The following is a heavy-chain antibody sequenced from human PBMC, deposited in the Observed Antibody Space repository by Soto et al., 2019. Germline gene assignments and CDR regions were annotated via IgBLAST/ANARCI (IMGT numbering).Heavy chain of an antibody. CDR2: INSDGSST. CDR1: GFTFSSYW. Sequence: EVQLVESGGGLVQPGGSLRVSCAASGFTFSSYWMHWVRQAPGTGRVWVSRINSDGSSTSFADSVKGRFTISRDNAKNTRYLQMNSLRAEDTAIYYCARRGAVAGLHYWGQGTLVTVSS. J-gene: IGHJ4*02. V-gene: IGHV3-74*01. CDR3: ARRGAVAGLHY. D-gene: IGHD6-19*01.